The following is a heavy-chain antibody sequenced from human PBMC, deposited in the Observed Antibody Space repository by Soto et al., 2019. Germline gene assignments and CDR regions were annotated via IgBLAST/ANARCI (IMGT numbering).Heavy chain of an antibody. V-gene: IGHV3-21*01. CDR3: ARTASLLSFDY. Sequence: GGSLRLSCAASGFTFSTYSMNWVRQAPGKGLEWVSSISSSSIYIYYADSMEGRFTTSRDNAKNSLFLQLNSLRAEDTAVYYYARTASLLSFDYWGQGILVTVSS. CDR2: ISSSSIYI. J-gene: IGHJ4*02. D-gene: IGHD3-10*01. CDR1: GFTFSTYS.